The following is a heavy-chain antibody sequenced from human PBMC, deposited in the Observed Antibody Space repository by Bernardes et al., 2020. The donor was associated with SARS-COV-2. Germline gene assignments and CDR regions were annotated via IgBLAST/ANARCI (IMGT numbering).Heavy chain of an antibody. Sequence: GGSLRLSFASSGFTFSTFAMSWVRQAPGNGLEWVSGISGLGGTTFYADSVKGRFTVSRDNFKNMLYLQLNSLRAEDTAVYYCAKDSVDGGSGYYYGDYCGVDVWGQGTTVTVSS. V-gene: IGHV3-23*01. D-gene: IGHD3-22*01. J-gene: IGHJ6*02. CDR2: ISGLGGTT. CDR3: AKDSVDGGSGYYYGDYCGVDV. CDR1: GFTFSTFA.